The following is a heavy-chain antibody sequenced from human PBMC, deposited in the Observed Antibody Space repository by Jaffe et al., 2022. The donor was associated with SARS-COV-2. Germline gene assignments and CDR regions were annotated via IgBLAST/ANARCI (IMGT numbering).Heavy chain of an antibody. CDR1: GFTFSSYG. J-gene: IGHJ4*02. CDR2: IWYDGSNE. CDR3: ARGDHGGNSVMVDS. Sequence: QVQLVESGGGVVQPGTSLRLSCAASGFTFSSYGMHWVRQAPGKGLEWVAIIWYDGSNEYYADSVKGRFTISRDNSKNTLFLQMNSLRVEDTAIYYCARGDHGGNSVMVDSWGQGTLVTVSS. V-gene: IGHV3-33*01. D-gene: IGHD4-17*01.